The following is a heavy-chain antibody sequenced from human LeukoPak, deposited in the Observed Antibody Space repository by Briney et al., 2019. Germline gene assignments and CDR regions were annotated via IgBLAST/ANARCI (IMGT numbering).Heavy chain of an antibody. D-gene: IGHD6-19*01. CDR3: AKDQRSYAQIAVAENY. CDR1: GFTFSSYG. CDR2: ISYDGSNK. Sequence: PGGSLRLSCAASGFTFSSYGMHWVRQAPGKGLEWVAVISYDGSNKYYADSVKGRFTISRDNSKNTLYLQMNSLRAEDTAVYYCAKDQRSYAQIAVAENYWGQGTLVTVSS. J-gene: IGHJ4*02. V-gene: IGHV3-30*18.